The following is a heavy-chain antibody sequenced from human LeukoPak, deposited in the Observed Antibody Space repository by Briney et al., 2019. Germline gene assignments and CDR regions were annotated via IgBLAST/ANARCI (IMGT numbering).Heavy chain of an antibody. CDR3: ARTARVFDH. CDR1: DDSINTYY. V-gene: IGHV4-4*08. J-gene: IGHJ4*02. Sequence: SETLSLTCTVSDDSINTYYWSRIRQPPGKALECIGYIYRSGDTNSNPSLKSRVTMSLDTSNRQFSLQLRSVTAADTAVYFCARTARVFDHWGQGLLVTVSS. CDR2: IYRSGDT. D-gene: IGHD2-21*02.